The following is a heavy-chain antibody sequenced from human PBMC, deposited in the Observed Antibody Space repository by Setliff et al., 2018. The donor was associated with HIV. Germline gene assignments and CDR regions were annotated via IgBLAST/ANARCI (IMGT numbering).Heavy chain of an antibody. J-gene: IGHJ6*02. CDR1: GFAFSTYS. CDR3: ARDRGSTSWRGGGFYYYGMDV. CDR2: ISSSSSYM. Sequence: KTGGSLSLSCAASGFAFSTYSMNWVRQAPGKGLEWVSSISSSSSYMYYADSLKGRFTISLDSAKNSLYLQMNSLRAEDTAAYYCARDRGSTSWRGGGFYYYGMDVWGQGTTVTVSS. D-gene: IGHD6-13*01. V-gene: IGHV3-21*01.